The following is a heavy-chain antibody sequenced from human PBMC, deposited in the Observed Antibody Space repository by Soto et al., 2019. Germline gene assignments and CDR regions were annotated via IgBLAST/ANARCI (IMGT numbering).Heavy chain of an antibody. CDR3: AKSGSSGWYGWFDP. J-gene: IGHJ5*02. CDR1: GFSLRTSGVG. V-gene: IGHV2-5*01. Sequence: SGPTLVNPTQTLTLTCIFSGFSLRTSGVGVGWIRQPPGKALEWLGFIYWNDDKRYSPSLKSRLTITKGTSKNQVVITMTNMDPVDTATYYCAKSGSSGWYGWFDPWGQGTLVTVSS. D-gene: IGHD6-19*01. CDR2: IYWNDDK.